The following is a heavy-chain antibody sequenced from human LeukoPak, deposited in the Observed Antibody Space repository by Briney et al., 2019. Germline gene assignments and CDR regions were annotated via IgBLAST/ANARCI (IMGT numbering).Heavy chain of an antibody. V-gene: IGHV1-69*05. Sequence: SVKVSCKAAGGSFISNIIGGVRQAPGQGREWMGGIVPIFGKTKYAQKFQGRVTITTDESSSTAYMELSSLRSDDTAIYYCARGWGIPAPISWFDPWGQGTLVTVSS. J-gene: IGHJ5*02. CDR2: IVPIFGKT. CDR1: GGSFISNI. CDR3: ARGWGIPAPISWFDP. D-gene: IGHD2-2*01.